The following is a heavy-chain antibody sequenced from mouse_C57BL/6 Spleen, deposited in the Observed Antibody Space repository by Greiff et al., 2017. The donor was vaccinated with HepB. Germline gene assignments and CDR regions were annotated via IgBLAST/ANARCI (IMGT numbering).Heavy chain of an antibody. CDR3: ARWYGYDAAMDY. D-gene: IGHD2-2*01. Sequence: QVQLKESGAELVKPGASVKISCKASGYAFSSYWMNWVKQRPGKGLEWIGQIYPGDGDTNYNGKFKGKATLTADKSSSTPYMQLSSLTSEDSAVYFCARWYGYDAAMDYWGQGTSVTVSS. CDR2: IYPGDGDT. V-gene: IGHV1-80*01. J-gene: IGHJ4*01. CDR1: GYAFSSYW.